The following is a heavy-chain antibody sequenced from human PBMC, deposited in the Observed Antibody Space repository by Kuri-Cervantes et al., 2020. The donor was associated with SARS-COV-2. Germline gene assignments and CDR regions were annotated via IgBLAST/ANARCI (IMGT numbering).Heavy chain of an antibody. Sequence: ASLRLSCTVSGGSISSSSYYWGWIRQPPGKGLEWIGSIYYSGSTYYNPSLKSRVTISVDTSKNQFSLKLSSVTAADTAVYYCARGSESPPFDYWGQGTLVTVSS. V-gene: IGHV4-39*07. D-gene: IGHD2/OR15-2a*01. CDR2: IYYSGST. CDR3: ARGSESPPFDY. CDR1: GGSISSSSYY. J-gene: IGHJ4*02.